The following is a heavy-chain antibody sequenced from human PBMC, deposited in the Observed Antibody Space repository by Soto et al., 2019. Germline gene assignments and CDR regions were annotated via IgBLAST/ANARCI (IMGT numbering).Heavy chain of an antibody. Sequence: QLHLVQSGAVVKKPGASVTVSCSASGYPVTAYYMHWVRQAPGRGLEWMGGINPATGAAKYTQTFQGRVTMTRDTSTSTVFMELSGLTSEDTAVFYCARGGGVGVAGSAAFDMWGQGTLGTVSS. D-gene: IGHD3-3*01. V-gene: IGHV1-2*02. CDR2: INPATGAA. CDR1: GYPVTAYY. CDR3: ARGGGVGVAGSAAFDM. J-gene: IGHJ3*02.